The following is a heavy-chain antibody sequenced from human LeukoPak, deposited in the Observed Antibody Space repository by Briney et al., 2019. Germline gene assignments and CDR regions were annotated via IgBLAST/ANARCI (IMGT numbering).Heavy chain of an antibody. Sequence: SETLSLTCTVSGYSISSDYYWGWIRQPPGKGLEWVGSIYHTGTTYYNPSLKSRVTISLDTSKNQFSLNLTSVTAADTAVYYCARFTPQGYGWGGXNRXDPXXXGTLVTVXS. CDR2: IYHTGTT. J-gene: IGHJ5*02. CDR1: GYSISSDYY. CDR3: ARFTPQGYGWGGXNRXDP. D-gene: IGHD3-16*01. V-gene: IGHV4-38-2*02.